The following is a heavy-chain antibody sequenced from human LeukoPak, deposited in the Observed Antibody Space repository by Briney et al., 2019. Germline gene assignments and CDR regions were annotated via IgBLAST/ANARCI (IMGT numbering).Heavy chain of an antibody. D-gene: IGHD5-18*01. J-gene: IGHJ4*02. Sequence: ASVKVSCKASGYTFTSYGISWVRQAPGQGREWMGWISAYNGNTNYAQKLQGRVTMTTDTSTSTAYMELRSLRSDDTAVYYCARVGVGIQLWLRGGFDYWGQGTLVTVSS. V-gene: IGHV1-18*01. CDR3: ARVGVGIQLWLRGGFDY. CDR1: GYTFTSYG. CDR2: ISAYNGNT.